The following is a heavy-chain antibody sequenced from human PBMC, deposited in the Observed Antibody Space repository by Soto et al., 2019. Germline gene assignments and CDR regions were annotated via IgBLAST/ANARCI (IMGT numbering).Heavy chain of an antibody. CDR1: GGSISSSSYY. CDR3: ASRAAAHTNYYDSSGYYSPGWFDP. Sequence: PETLSLTCTVSGGSISSSSYYWCWIRHPTGKGLERIGSIYYSGSTYYNPSLKSRVTISVDTSKNQFSLKLSSLTAADTAVYYCASRAAAHTNYYDSSGYYSPGWFDPWGQGTLVTVSS. D-gene: IGHD3-22*01. J-gene: IGHJ5*02. V-gene: IGHV4-39*01. CDR2: IYYSGST.